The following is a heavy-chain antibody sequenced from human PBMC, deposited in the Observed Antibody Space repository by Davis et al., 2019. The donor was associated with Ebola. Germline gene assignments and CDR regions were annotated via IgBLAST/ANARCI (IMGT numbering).Heavy chain of an antibody. J-gene: IGHJ4*02. Sequence: PGGSLRLSCAASGFTFSNYEMNWVRQAPGKGLEWLSYISSSGYTIYHTDSVKGRFTISRDNAKKSLDLQMNSLRAEDTAVYYCAKAVGDTTLDYWGQGTLVTVSS. CDR3: AKAVGDTTLDY. V-gene: IGHV3-48*03. CDR2: ISSSGYTI. CDR1: GFTFSNYE. D-gene: IGHD1-26*01.